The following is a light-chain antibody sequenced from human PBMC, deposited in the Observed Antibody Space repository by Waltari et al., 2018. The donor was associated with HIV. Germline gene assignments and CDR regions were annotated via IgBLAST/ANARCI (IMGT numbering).Light chain of an antibody. Sequence: QSALPPPASVPGFLGQWITISCTETSGAVGSYNYVSWYQQHPGKAPKLLIYDVSKRPSGVSNRFSGSKSGNTASLTISGLQAEDEADYYCCSYAGSNTYLFGTGTEVTVL. CDR1: SGAVGSYNY. V-gene: IGLV2-23*02. CDR3: CSYAGSNTYL. CDR2: DVS. J-gene: IGLJ1*01.